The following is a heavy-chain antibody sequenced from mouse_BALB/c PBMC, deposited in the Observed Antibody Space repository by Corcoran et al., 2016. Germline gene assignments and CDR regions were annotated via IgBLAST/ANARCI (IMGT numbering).Heavy chain of an antibody. Sequence: QIQLVQSGPELKKPGETVKISCKASGYTFTNYGMNWVKQAPGKGLKWMGWINTYTGEPTYADDFKGRFAFSLETSASTAYLQINNLKNEDTATYFCARSYGSSYVAWFAYWGQGTLVTVSA. D-gene: IGHD1-1*01. V-gene: IGHV9-3-1*01. J-gene: IGHJ3*01. CDR2: INTYTGEP. CDR3: ARSYGSSYVAWFAY. CDR1: GYTFTNYG.